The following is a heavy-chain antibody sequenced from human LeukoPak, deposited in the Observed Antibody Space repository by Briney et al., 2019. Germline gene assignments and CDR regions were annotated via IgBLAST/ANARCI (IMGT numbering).Heavy chain of an antibody. Sequence: SETLSLTCSVSGGSISGYYWSWIRQPPGQGLEWIGYMYETGHTMYNSSLKSRVTMSLDTSRNHFSLSLSSVTAADTAVHYCARHPFSTPFDYWGPGTLVTVSS. CDR2: MYETGHT. D-gene: IGHD3-16*01. CDR3: ARHPFSTPFDY. CDR1: GGSISGYY. V-gene: IGHV4-59*08. J-gene: IGHJ4*02.